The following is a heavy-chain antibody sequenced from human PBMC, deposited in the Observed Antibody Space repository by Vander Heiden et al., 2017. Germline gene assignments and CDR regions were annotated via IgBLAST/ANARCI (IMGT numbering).Heavy chain of an antibody. CDR2: IWFDGTNK. CDR3: ARGTTGYYRGSYFDY. V-gene: IGHV3-33*01. D-gene: IGHD3-9*01. CDR1: GFTVSSSG. J-gene: IGHJ4*02. Sequence: QVQLVESGGGVVQPGRALRLSCAAAGFTVSSSGMHWVRQAPGKELEWVAFIWFDGTNKYYGDSVKGRFTISRDNSKNTVYLQMNSLRAEDTVVYYCARGTTGYYRGSYFDYWGQGTLVTASS.